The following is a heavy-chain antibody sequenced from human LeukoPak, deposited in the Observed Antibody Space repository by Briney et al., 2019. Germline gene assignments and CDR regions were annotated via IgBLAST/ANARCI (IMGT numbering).Heavy chain of an antibody. Sequence: SETLSLTCTVSGGSISSYYWSWIRQPPGKGLEWIGYIYYSGSTNYNPSLKSRVTISVDSSKNQFPLKLSSVTAADTAVYYCARTTEGGYTYDYFYYYYMDVWGKGTTVTISS. D-gene: IGHD5-18*01. CDR1: GGSISSYY. J-gene: IGHJ6*03. CDR3: ARTTEGGYTYDYFYYYYMDV. CDR2: IYYSGST. V-gene: IGHV4-59*01.